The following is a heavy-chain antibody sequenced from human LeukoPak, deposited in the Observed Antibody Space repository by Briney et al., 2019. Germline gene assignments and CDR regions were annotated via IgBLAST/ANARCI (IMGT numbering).Heavy chain of an antibody. V-gene: IGHV4-31*03. Sequence: SETLSLTCTVSGGSISSGGYYWSWIRQHPGKGLEWIGYIYYSGSTDYNPSLKSRVTISVDTSKNQFSLKLSSVTAADTAVYYCAAVTYYDFWSGYSLRDVDVWGQGTTVTVSS. CDR1: GGSISSGGYY. CDR3: AAVTYYDFWSGYSLRDVDV. D-gene: IGHD3-3*01. CDR2: IYYSGST. J-gene: IGHJ6*02.